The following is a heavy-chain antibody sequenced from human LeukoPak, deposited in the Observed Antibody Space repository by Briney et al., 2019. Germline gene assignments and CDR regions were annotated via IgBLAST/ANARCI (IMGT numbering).Heavy chain of an antibody. Sequence: GASVKVSCKASGYTFTGYYMHWVRQAPGQGLEWVGWINPNSGGTNYAQKFQGRVTMTRDTSINTAYMELSSLRFDDTAVYYCAPSIEVAGSVIWADYWGQGTLVTVSS. CDR2: INPNSGGT. CDR3: APSIEVAGSVIWADY. D-gene: IGHD6-19*01. CDR1: GYTFTGYY. V-gene: IGHV1-2*02. J-gene: IGHJ4*02.